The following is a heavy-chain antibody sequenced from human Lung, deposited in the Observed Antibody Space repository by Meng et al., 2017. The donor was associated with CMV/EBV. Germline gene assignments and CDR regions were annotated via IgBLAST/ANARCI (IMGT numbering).Heavy chain of an antibody. J-gene: IGHJ4*02. Sequence: SVKVSCKASGFALTKYYMHWVRQAPGQGLEWMGSISPSGSSTHHAQKFQGRVTMTRDTSTSTVYMELSSLRSEDTAVYYCAKDSGVWSFDYWGQGTLVTVSS. V-gene: IGHV1-46*01. D-gene: IGHD6-19*01. CDR3: AKDSGVWSFDY. CDR2: ISPSGSST. CDR1: GFALTKYY.